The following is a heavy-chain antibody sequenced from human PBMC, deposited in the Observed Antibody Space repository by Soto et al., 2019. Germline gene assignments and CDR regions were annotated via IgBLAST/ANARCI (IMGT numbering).Heavy chain of an antibody. J-gene: IGHJ6*03. CDR1: GGSISSSSYY. CDR2: IYYSGST. V-gene: IGHV4-39*01. CDR3: ARQLGYCSSTSCYDLYYYYYYMDV. D-gene: IGHD2-2*01. Sequence: SETLSLTCTVSGGSISSSSYYWGWIRQPPGKGLEWIGSIYYSGSTYYNPSLKSRVTISVDTSKNQFSLKLSSVTAADTAVYYCARQLGYCSSTSCYDLYYYYYYMDVWGKGTTVTVSS.